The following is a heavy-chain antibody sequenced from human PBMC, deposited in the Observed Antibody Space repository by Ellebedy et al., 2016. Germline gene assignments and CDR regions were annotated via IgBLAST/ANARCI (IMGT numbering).Heavy chain of an antibody. Sequence: GGSLRLXCVVSGFTFNSYAMGWVRQTPGKGLEWVSSMSSTTSYIYYADSVKGRFTISRDNAKNSLHLQMSSLRAEDTAVYYCARGGRDYDMLAGYYSSHWYFDLWGRGTLVTVSS. D-gene: IGHD3-9*01. CDR3: ARGGRDYDMLAGYYSSHWYFDL. J-gene: IGHJ2*01. CDR1: GFTFNSYA. V-gene: IGHV3-21*01. CDR2: MSSTTSYI.